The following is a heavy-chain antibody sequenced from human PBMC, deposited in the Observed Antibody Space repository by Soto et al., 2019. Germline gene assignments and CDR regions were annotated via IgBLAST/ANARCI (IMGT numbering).Heavy chain of an antibody. J-gene: IGHJ4*02. CDR1: GGSVSSGSYY. V-gene: IGHV4-61*01. CDR3: ARQRIAAAQYYFDY. D-gene: IGHD6-13*01. CDR2: IISSGST. Sequence: PSETLSLTFTVSGGSVSSGSYYWTWIRQSPGKGLEWMGYIISSGSTDYNPPLKSRVTISVDSSKNEFSLKLRSVTAADTAVYYCARQRIAAAQYYFDYWGQGMLVTVSS.